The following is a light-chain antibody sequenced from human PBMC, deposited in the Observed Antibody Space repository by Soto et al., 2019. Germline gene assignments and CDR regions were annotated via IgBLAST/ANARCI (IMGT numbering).Light chain of an antibody. V-gene: IGKV1-5*03. J-gene: IGKJ1*01. CDR1: QTISSW. CDR3: QHYNSYSEA. Sequence: DIQMTQSPSTLSGSVGDRVTITCRASQTISSWLAWYRQKPGKAPKPLIYKASTLKSGVPSRFSGSGSGTEFTLTISSLQPDDFATYYCQHYNSYSEAFGQGTKVDI. CDR2: KAS.